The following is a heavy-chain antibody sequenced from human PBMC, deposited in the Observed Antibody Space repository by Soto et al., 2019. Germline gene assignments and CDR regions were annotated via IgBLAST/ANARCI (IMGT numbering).Heavy chain of an antibody. CDR2: ISSSSSYT. Sequence: LRLSCAASGFTFSNYYMSWIRQAPGKGLEWVSYISSSSSYTNYADSVKVRFTITRDNAKNSLNVQMNSLRAEDTAVYYCARDIVAVVAAPGAFDIWGQGTMVTVSS. CDR1: GFTFSNYY. CDR3: ARDIVAVVAAPGAFDI. D-gene: IGHD2-15*01. V-gene: IGHV3-11*06. J-gene: IGHJ3*02.